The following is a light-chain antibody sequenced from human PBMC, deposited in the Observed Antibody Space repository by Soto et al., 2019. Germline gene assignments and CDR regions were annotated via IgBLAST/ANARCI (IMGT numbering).Light chain of an antibody. Sequence: QPVLTQSPSASASLGASVKLTCTLSSGHSNYAIAWHQQQPEKGPRFLMKVNNDGSHNKGGGIPDRFSGSSSGAERFLTIPDLQSEDEADYYCQTGGPGVVFGGGTKLTVL. CDR1: SGHSNYA. J-gene: IGLJ2*01. V-gene: IGLV4-69*01. CDR3: QTGGPGVV. CDR2: VNNDGSH.